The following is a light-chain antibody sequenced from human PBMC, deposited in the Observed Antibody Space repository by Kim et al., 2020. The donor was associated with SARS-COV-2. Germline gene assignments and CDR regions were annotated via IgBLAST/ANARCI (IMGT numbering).Light chain of an antibody. CDR2: STN. CDR1: SSNIGSNP. J-gene: IGLJ3*02. V-gene: IGLV1-44*01. Sequence: QSVLTQPPSASGTPGQRVTISCSGSSSNIGSNPVHWYQQVPGTAPKLLIHSTNQRPSGVPDRFSGSKSGTSASLAISGLQSADEADYYCATRGDSQNGWVFGGGTKLTVL. CDR3: ATRGDSQNGWV.